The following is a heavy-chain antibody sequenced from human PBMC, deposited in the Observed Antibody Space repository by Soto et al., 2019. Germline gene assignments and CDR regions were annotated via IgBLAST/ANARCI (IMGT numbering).Heavy chain of an antibody. V-gene: IGHV4-4*02. J-gene: IGHJ5*02. Sequence: PSETLSLTCAVSGGSISSNNCWGWIRQPPGKGLEWIGEIYHSGTANYNPSLKSRVTISVDRSKNQFSLKLSSVTAADTAVYYCARVPGPWGQGTLVTVSS. D-gene: IGHD7-27*01. CDR2: IYHSGTA. CDR1: GGSISSNNC. CDR3: ARVPGP.